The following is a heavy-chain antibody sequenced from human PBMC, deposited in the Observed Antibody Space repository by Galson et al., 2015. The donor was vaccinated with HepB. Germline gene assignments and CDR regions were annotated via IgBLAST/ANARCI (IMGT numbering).Heavy chain of an antibody. CDR2: INAGNGNT. J-gene: IGHJ5*02. Sequence: SCKASGYTFTSYAMHWVRQAPGQRLEWMGWINAGNGNTKYSQKFQGRVTITRDTSASTAYMELSSLRSEDTAVYYCARGQGGTYYDILTGLRSGYNWFDPWGQGTLVTVSS. CDR3: ARGQGGTYYDILTGLRSGYNWFDP. V-gene: IGHV1-3*01. D-gene: IGHD3-9*01. CDR1: GYTFTSYA.